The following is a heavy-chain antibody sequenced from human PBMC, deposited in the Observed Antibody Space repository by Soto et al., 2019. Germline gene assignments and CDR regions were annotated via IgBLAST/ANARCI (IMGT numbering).Heavy chain of an antibody. CDR1: GGSISSYY. CDR2: IHTTDGT. V-gene: IGHV4-4*07. CDR3: ARALSSAAGLYFDF. J-gene: IGHJ4*02. Sequence: SETLSLTCTVSGGSISSYYWSWIRQPAGKGMEWIGRIHTTDGTNYNTSLKSRVTMSIDTSNNQFSLKLSSLTAADTAVYYCARALSSAAGLYFDFWGQGTLVTVSS. D-gene: IGHD6-13*01.